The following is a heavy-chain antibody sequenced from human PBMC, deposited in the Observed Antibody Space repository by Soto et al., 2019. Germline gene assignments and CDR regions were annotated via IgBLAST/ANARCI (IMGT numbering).Heavy chain of an antibody. V-gene: IGHV3-11*06. CDR3: ARGHSRRILNYLDP. Sequence: GGSLRLSCAAPGITFSDYCMTWLRRAPGKGPECISYISFGSSFTNYADSVEGRFTISRDNAKNTLYLQMNSLRVEDTAVYYCARGHSRRILNYLDPWGQGVLVTVSS. D-gene: IGHD2-15*01. CDR2: ISFGSSFT. J-gene: IGHJ5*02. CDR1: GITFSDYC.